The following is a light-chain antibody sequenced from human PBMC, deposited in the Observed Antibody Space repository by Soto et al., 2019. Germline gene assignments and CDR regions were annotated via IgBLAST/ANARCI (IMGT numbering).Light chain of an antibody. CDR1: SSDIGLNNY. V-gene: IGLV2-14*03. CDR2: AVT. Sequence: QSVPTQPASVSGSPGQSITISCTGTSSDIGLNNYVSWYQQHPGKAPALIIYAVTYRPSGVSSRFSGSESGDTASLTISGLRTEDEADYYCTSHSDSRPVVFGGGTKLTVL. CDR3: TSHSDSRPVV. J-gene: IGLJ2*01.